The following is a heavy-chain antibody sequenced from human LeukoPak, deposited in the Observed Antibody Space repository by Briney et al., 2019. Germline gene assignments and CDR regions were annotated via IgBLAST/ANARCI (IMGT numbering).Heavy chain of an antibody. Sequence: SETLSLTCTVSGGSISSGSYYWSWIRQPAGKGLEWIGRIYTSGSTNYNPSLKSRVTISVDTSKNKFSLKLSSVTAADTAVYYCAREAGYNSESPRDYWGQGTLVTVSS. CDR2: IYTSGST. CDR3: AREAGYNSESPRDY. V-gene: IGHV4-61*02. J-gene: IGHJ4*02. D-gene: IGHD5-24*01. CDR1: GGSISSGSYY.